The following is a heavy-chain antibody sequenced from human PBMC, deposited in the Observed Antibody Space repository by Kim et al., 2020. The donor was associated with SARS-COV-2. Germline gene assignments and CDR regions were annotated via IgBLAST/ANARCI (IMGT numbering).Heavy chain of an antibody. D-gene: IGHD6-19*01. Sequence: SETLSLTCTVSGGSISSSSYYWGWIRQPPGKGLEWIGSIYYSGSTYYNPSLKSRVTISVDTSKNQFSLKLSSVTAADTAVYYCARHENPHNSGWYDDAFDIWGQGTMVTVSS. CDR2: IYYSGST. J-gene: IGHJ3*02. V-gene: IGHV4-39*01. CDR1: GGSISSSSYY. CDR3: ARHENPHNSGWYDDAFDI.